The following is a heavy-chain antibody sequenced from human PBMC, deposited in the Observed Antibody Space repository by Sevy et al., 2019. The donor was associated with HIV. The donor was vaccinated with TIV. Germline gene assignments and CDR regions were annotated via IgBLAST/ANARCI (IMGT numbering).Heavy chain of an antibody. CDR2: FDPEDGET. CDR1: GHTLNRLG. V-gene: IGHV1-24*01. D-gene: IGHD3-22*01. Sequence: ASVKVSCKVYGHTLNRLGMHWARQAPGIGLEWMGSFDPEDGETFQAQKFQGRVTMTDDTSTDTAYMELSSLRSEDTAVYYCAATKDYYENSGSPFDYWGQGTLVTVSS. J-gene: IGHJ4*02. CDR3: AATKDYYENSGSPFDY.